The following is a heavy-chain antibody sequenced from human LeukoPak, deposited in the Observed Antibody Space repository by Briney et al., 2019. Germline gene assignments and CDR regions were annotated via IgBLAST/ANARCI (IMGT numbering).Heavy chain of an antibody. Sequence: KPSETLSLTCAVSGYSISSGYYWGWIRQPPGKGLEWVASIYHSGSTYFNPSLKSRVTISIDTSKNQFSLKLSSVTAADTAVYYCARGYCSSTSCYIPYNWFDPWGRGTLVTVSS. CDR2: IYHSGST. D-gene: IGHD2-2*02. V-gene: IGHV4-38-2*01. J-gene: IGHJ5*02. CDR3: ARGYCSSTSCYIPYNWFDP. CDR1: GYSISSGYY.